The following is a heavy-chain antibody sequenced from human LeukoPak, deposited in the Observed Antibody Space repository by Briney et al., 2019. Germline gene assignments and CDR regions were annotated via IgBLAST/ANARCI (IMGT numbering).Heavy chain of an antibody. D-gene: IGHD5-18*01. V-gene: IGHV3-7*03. CDR2: IKQDGSDK. CDR1: GFTFSSYW. Sequence: GGSLRLSCAASGFTFSSYWMTWIRQAPGKGLEWVSNIKQDGSDKYYVDSVKGRFTISRDNAKNSLYLQMNSLRAEDTAVYYCARDTGGGYSCYDCWGQGTLVTVSS. CDR3: ARDTGGGYSCYDC. J-gene: IGHJ4*02.